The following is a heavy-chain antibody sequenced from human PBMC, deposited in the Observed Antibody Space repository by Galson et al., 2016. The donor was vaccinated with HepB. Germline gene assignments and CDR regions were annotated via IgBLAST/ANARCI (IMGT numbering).Heavy chain of an antibody. J-gene: IGHJ4*02. D-gene: IGHD2-15*01. CDR2: IWHDGSNK. Sequence: SLRLSCATSGFTFSSYNIHWVRHVPGKGLEWVAVIWHDGSNKYYGDSVKGRFSISRDNSKNTLDLQMNSLRAEDSALYFWARGACSSSSCYYFDYWGQGALVTVSS. CDR3: ARGACSSSSCYYFDY. CDR1: GFTFSSYN. V-gene: IGHV3-33*01.